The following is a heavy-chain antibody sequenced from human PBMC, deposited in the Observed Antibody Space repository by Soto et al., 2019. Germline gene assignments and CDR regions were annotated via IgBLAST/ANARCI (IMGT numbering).Heavy chain of an antibody. J-gene: IGHJ4*02. Sequence: ASVKVSCKASGYTFTTYAMHCVRQAPGQMLEWMGWINVGNGNTKYSQKFQGRVTITRDTSASTAHMELSSLRSEDTAVYYCAYDSSGYLDYWGQGTLVTVSS. CDR1: GYTFTTYA. CDR3: AYDSSGYLDY. V-gene: IGHV1-3*01. CDR2: INVGNGNT. D-gene: IGHD3-22*01.